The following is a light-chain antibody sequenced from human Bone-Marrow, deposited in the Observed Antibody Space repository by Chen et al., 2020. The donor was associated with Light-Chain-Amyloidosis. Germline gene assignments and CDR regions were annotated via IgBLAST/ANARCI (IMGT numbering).Light chain of an antibody. CDR2: DDS. Sequence: SYVLTQPSSVSVDHGQTATIACGGNNIGSTSVHWYQQTPGQAPLLVVYDDSDRPSGIPERLSGSNSGNTATLAISRVEAGDEADYYCQVWDRSSDRPVFGGGTKLTVL. CDR3: QVWDRSSDRPV. CDR1: NIGSTS. J-gene: IGLJ3*02. V-gene: IGLV3-21*02.